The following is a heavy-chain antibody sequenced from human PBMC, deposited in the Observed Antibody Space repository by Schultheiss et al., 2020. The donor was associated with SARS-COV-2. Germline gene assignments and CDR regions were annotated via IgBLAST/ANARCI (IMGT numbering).Heavy chain of an antibody. V-gene: IGHV3-21*01. J-gene: IGHJ4*02. D-gene: IGHD3-22*01. CDR3: AREGLGGYYSAFDY. CDR2: ISSSSSYI. CDR1: GYTFSSYS. Sequence: GESLKISCKASGYTFSSYSMNWVRQAPGKGLEWVSSISSSSSYIYYADSVKGRFTISRDNAKNSLYLQMNSLRAEDTAVYYCAREGLGGYYSAFDYWGQGTLVTVSS.